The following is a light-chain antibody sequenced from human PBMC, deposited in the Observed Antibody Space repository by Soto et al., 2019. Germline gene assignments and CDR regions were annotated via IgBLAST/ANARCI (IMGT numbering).Light chain of an antibody. V-gene: IGKV1-5*03. CDR3: QHYNSYSEA. Sequence: DIQMTQSPSTLSGSVGDRVTITCRASQTISSWLAWYQQKPGKAPKLLIYKASTLKSGVPSRFSGSGSGTEFTLTISSLQPDDFETYYCQHYNSYSEAFGQGTKVEPK. CDR2: KAS. CDR1: QTISSW. J-gene: IGKJ1*01.